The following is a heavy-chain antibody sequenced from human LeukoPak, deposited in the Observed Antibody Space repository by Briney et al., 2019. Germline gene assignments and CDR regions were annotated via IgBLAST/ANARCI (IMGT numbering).Heavy chain of an antibody. J-gene: IGHJ1*01. D-gene: IGHD1-26*01. CDR3: ARDLGDLIVGGEYFQH. CDR1: GFTFSSYS. V-gene: IGHV3-21*01. Sequence: GGSLRLSCAASGFTFSSYSMNWVRQAPGKGLEWVSSISSSSSYIHYADSMKGRFTIPRDNAKNSLYLQMNSLRAEDTAVCYCARDLGDLIVGGEYFQHWGQGTLVTVSS. CDR2: ISSSSSYI.